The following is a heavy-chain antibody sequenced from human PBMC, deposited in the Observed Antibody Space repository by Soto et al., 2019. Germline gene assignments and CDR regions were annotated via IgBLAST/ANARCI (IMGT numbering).Heavy chain of an antibody. CDR3: ASMYGDYVSY. Sequence: SETLSLTCTFSGGSISSRSYYLGWIRQPPGKGLEWIGNIYYSGSTYYNPSLKSRVTTSVDTSKKQFSLKLRSVTAADTAVYYCASMYGDYVSYWGQGTLVTVSS. D-gene: IGHD4-17*01. J-gene: IGHJ4*02. CDR1: GGSISSRSYY. V-gene: IGHV4-39*01. CDR2: IYYSGST.